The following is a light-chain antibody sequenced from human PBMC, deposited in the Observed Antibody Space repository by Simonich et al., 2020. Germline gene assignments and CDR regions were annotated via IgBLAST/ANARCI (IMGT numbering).Light chain of an antibody. Sequence: DIVMTQSTLSLPVTPGEPASISCRSSQSLLHSNGYNYLAWYLHKPGKSPQLLIYEVSNRFSGVPDRFSGSGSGTDFTLKISRVEAEDVGVYYCMQSIQLPITFGQGTRLEIK. CDR1: QSLLHSNGYNY. CDR2: EVS. J-gene: IGKJ5*01. CDR3: MQSIQLPIT. V-gene: IGKV2D-29*02.